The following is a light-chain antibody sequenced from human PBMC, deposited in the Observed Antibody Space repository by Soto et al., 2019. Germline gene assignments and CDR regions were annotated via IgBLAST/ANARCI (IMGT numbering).Light chain of an antibody. CDR3: CSYAGSSTFVV. Sequence: HSVLPQPASWSGPPGQSITIPCTGTSSDVGSYNLVSWYQQHPGKAPKLMIYEVSKRPSGVSNRFSGSKSGNTASLTISRLQAEDEADYYCCSYAGSSTFVVFGGGTKVTVL. J-gene: IGLJ2*01. CDR1: SSDVGSYNL. V-gene: IGLV2-23*02. CDR2: EVS.